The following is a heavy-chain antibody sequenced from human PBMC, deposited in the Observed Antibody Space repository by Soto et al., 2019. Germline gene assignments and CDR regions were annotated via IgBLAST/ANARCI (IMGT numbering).Heavy chain of an antibody. Sequence: PGGSLRLSCAASGFTFSSYGMHWVRQAPGKGLEWVAVISYDGSNKYYADSVKGRFTISRDNSKNTLYLQMNSLRAEDTAVYYCAKVGLDGPTYYDFWSGSRSRGIDYWGQGTLVTVSS. D-gene: IGHD3-3*01. J-gene: IGHJ4*02. CDR3: AKVGLDGPTYYDFWSGSRSRGIDY. V-gene: IGHV3-30*18. CDR1: GFTFSSYG. CDR2: ISYDGSNK.